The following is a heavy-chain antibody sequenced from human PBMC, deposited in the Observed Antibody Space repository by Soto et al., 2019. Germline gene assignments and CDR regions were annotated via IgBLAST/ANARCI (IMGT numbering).Heavy chain of an antibody. Sequence: SETLSLTCTVYGGSFSCSYWSWIRQSPGKGLEWLGEINHSGGIDYNASLRSRVTISLDTSRKQFSLRLTSMTAADTAVYFCAGGRVDYEIVTRVDNRSSWFDPWGQGTLVTVSS. CDR3: AGGRVDYEIVTRVDNRSSWFDP. CDR1: GGSFSCSY. D-gene: IGHD3-9*01. CDR2: INHSGGI. V-gene: IGHV4-34*01. J-gene: IGHJ5*02.